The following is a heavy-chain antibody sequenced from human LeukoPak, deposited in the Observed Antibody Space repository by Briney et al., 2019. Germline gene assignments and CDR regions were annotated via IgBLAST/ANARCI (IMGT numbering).Heavy chain of an antibody. V-gene: IGHV3-7*01. Sequence: PGGSLRLSCAASGFTFSSYWMNWVRQAPGKGLEWVANIKQDGSEKYYVDSVKGRFTISRDNAKNSLYLQMNSLRAEDTAVYYCARLRFEPHYYMDVWGKGTTVTVSS. D-gene: IGHD3-3*01. CDR3: ARLRFEPHYYMDV. CDR2: IKQDGSEK. J-gene: IGHJ6*03. CDR1: GFTFSSYW.